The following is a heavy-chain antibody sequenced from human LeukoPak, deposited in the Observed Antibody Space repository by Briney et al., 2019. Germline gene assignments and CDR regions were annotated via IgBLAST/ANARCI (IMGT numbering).Heavy chain of an antibody. V-gene: IGHV1-18*01. CDR3: ARDRAVTGGYDWFDP. D-gene: IGHD2-21*02. Sequence: ASVKVSCKASGYTFTSYGISWVRQAPGQGREWMGWISAYNGNTNYAQKLQGRVTMTTDTSTSTAYMELRSLRSDDTAVYYCARDRAVTGGYDWFDPWGQGTLVTVSS. CDR2: ISAYNGNT. CDR1: GYTFTSYG. J-gene: IGHJ5*02.